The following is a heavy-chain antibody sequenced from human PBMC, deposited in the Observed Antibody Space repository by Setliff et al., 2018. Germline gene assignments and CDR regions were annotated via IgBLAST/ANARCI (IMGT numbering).Heavy chain of an antibody. J-gene: IGHJ4*02. Sequence: GESLKISCSASGFTFKDYSMVWVRQVPGKGLEWVAGVIQGGSGVYADSVKGRFIISRDNSKNSCFLQMNNLRVEDTATNYCAKDTVNDGFWDFDSWGQGIVVTVSS. V-gene: IGHV3-23*01. CDR3: AKDTVNDGFWDFDS. CDR2: VIQGGSG. CDR1: GFTFKDYS. D-gene: IGHD4-17*01.